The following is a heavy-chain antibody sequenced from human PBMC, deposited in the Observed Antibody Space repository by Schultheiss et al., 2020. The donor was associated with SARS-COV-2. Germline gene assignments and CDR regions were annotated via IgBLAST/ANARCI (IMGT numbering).Heavy chain of an antibody. CDR2: ISGSGGST. J-gene: IGHJ4*02. Sequence: GGSLRLSCAASGFTFSDYYMSWIRQAPGKGLEWVSAISGSGGSTYYADSVKGRFTISRDNSKNTLYLQMNSLRAEDTAVYYCATSMGCSGYCSYYFDYWGQGTLVTVSS. V-gene: IGHV3-23*01. CDR1: GFTFSDYY. CDR3: ATSMGCSGYCSYYFDY. D-gene: IGHD3-22*01.